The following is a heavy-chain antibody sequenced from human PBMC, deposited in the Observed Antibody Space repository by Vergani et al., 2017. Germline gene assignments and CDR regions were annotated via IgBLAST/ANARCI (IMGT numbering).Heavy chain of an antibody. V-gene: IGHV3-15*01. D-gene: IGHD3-10*01. CDR2: IKSKTDGGTT. CDR3: TTDSGWFGES. Sequence: EVQLVESGGGLVKPGGSLRLSCAASGFTFSNAWMSWVRQAPGTGLEWVGRIKSKTDGGTTDYAAVVKGRFTIARDDSKNTLFLQMNSLKTGDKAVYYCTTDSGWFGESWGQGTLVTVSS. CDR1: GFTFSNAW. J-gene: IGHJ4*02.